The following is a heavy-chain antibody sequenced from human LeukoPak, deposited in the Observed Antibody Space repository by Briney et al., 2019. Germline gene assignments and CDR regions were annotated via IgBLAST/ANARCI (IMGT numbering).Heavy chain of an antibody. V-gene: IGHV3-30*02. CDR1: GFSFSNYG. Sequence: GGSLRLSCAASGFSFSNYGVHWVRQAPGKGLEWVTFMQYDGSVEFYADSVMGRFTISKDNSKNTLYLQMNSLRAEDTAVYYCARVGGSSRHLDYWGQGTLVTVSS. CDR3: ARVGGSSRHLDY. J-gene: IGHJ4*02. CDR2: MQYDGSVE. D-gene: IGHD1-26*01.